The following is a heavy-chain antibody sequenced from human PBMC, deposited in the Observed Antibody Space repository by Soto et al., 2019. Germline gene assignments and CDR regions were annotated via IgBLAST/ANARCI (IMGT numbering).Heavy chain of an antibody. Sequence: VGSLRLSCAASGFTFSSYGMHWVRQAPGKGLEWVAVISYDGSNKYYADSVKGRFTISRDNSKNTLYLQMNSLRAEDTAVYYCAKVYRWAAAPPYYYYGMDVWGQGTTVTVSS. CDR3: AKVYRWAAAPPYYYYGMDV. D-gene: IGHD6-6*01. V-gene: IGHV3-30*18. CDR2: ISYDGSNK. CDR1: GFTFSSYG. J-gene: IGHJ6*02.